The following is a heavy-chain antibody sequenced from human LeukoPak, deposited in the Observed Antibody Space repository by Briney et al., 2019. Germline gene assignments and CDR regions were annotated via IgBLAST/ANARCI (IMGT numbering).Heavy chain of an antibody. J-gene: IGHJ4*02. CDR2: ISAYNGNT. CDR1: GYTFTSYG. Sequence: ASVKVSCKASGYTFTSYGISWVRQAPGQGLEWMGWISAYNGNTNYAQKLQGRVTMTTDTSTSTAYMELRSLRSDDTAVYYCARASYYDSSGYHFDYWGQGTLVTVSS. V-gene: IGHV1-18*01. D-gene: IGHD3-22*01. CDR3: ARASYYDSSGYHFDY.